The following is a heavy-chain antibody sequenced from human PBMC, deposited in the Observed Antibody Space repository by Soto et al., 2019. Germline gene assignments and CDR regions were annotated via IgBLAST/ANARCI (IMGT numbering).Heavy chain of an antibody. D-gene: IGHD1-26*01. V-gene: IGHV3-30*18. CDR3: AKDHSWHGGGYYYYGMDV. J-gene: IGHJ6*02. CDR1: GFTFSSYG. Sequence: QVQLVECGGGVVQPGRSLRLSCAASGFTFSSYGMHWVRQAPGKGLEWVAVISYDGSNKYYADSVKGRFTISRDNSKNTLYLQMNSLRAEDTAVYYCAKDHSWHGGGYYYYGMDVWGQGTTVTVSS. CDR2: ISYDGSNK.